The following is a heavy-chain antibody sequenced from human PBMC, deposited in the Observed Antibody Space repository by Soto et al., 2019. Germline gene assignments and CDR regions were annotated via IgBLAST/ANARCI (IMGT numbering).Heavy chain of an antibody. Sequence: ASVKVSCKASGYTLTTYGLSWVRQAPGQGLEWMGWISPYNGNTKYGQKLQGRVTMTTDTSTNTAYMELTSLRSDDTAVYYCARVYGPLYFDYWGQGTLVTVSS. D-gene: IGHD3-10*01. CDR2: ISPYNGNT. J-gene: IGHJ4*02. V-gene: IGHV1-18*01. CDR1: GYTLTTYG. CDR3: ARVYGPLYFDY.